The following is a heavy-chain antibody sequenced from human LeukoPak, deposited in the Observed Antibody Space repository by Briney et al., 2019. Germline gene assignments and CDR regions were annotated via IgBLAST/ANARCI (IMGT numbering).Heavy chain of an antibody. V-gene: IGHV3-21*01. J-gene: IGHJ6*02. CDR3: ARVAFGLYVMDV. Sequence: PGGSLRLSCAASGFTFSTYSMNWVRQAPGKGLEWVSSISSDSSYIFYADSLKGRFTISRDNAKNSLYLQMISLRAEDTAVYYCARVAFGLYVMDVWGQGTTVTAS. D-gene: IGHD3/OR15-3a*01. CDR1: GFTFSTYS. CDR2: ISSDSSYI.